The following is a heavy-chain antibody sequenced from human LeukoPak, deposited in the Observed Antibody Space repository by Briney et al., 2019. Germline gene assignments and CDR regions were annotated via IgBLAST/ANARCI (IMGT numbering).Heavy chain of an antibody. CDR3: ARGAWRYGGDY. CDR2: MNPNSGST. V-gene: IGHV1-8*01. CDR1: GYTFTSYD. D-gene: IGHD3-3*01. J-gene: IGHJ4*02. Sequence: ASVKVSCKASGYTFTSYDINWVRQATGQGLEWMGWMNPNSGSTGYAQKFQGRVTMTRNTSISTAYMVLSSLRAEDTAVYYCARGAWRYGGDYWGQGTLVTVSS.